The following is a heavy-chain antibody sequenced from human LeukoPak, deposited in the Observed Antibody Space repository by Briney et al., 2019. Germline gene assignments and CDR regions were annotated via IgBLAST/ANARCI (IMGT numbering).Heavy chain of an antibody. D-gene: IGHD1-26*01. CDR3: ARVTPGGSYSFLDY. CDR2: IYSGGST. Sequence: GGSLRLSCAASGFTVSSNYMSWVRQAPGKGLEWVSVIYSGGSTYYADSVKGRFTISRDNSKNTLYLQMNSLRAEDTAVYYCARVTPGGSYSFLDYWGQGTLVTVSS. V-gene: IGHV3-66*01. J-gene: IGHJ4*02. CDR1: GFTVSSNY.